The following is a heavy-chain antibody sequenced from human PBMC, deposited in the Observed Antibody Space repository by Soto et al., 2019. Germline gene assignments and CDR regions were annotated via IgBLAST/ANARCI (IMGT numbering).Heavy chain of an antibody. CDR3: ARRTWGMDV. J-gene: IGHJ6*02. V-gene: IGHV4-59*12. CDR1: GGSITSYY. Sequence: PSETLSLTCTISGGSITSYYWSWIRQPPGKGLEWIGYVFHSGITGYNPSLKSRVTISVDASKNLFSLNLGSVTAADTAVYYCARRTWGMDVWGQGTTVTVSS. D-gene: IGHD2-8*01. CDR2: VFHSGIT.